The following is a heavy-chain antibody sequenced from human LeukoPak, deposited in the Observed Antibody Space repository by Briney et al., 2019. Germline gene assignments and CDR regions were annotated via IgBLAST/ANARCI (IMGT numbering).Heavy chain of an antibody. CDR2: IHYNGAT. CDR1: GGSISNTAYY. V-gene: IGHV4-39*01. CDR3: ARLREVVVDYYYYYMDV. Sequence: SSETLSLTCTVSGGSISNTAYYWGWIRQSPGKGLEWIAIIHYNGATYYNPSLRSRVLISADTSKNQFSLTLNSVAAADTAVYYCARLREVVVDYYYYYMDVWGKGTTVTISS. J-gene: IGHJ6*03. D-gene: IGHD2-15*01.